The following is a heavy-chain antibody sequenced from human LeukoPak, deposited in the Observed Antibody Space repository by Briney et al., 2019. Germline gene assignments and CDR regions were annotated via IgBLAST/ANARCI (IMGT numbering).Heavy chain of an antibody. Sequence: GGSLRLSCAASGFTFSGYWMHWVRQVPGKGLVWISYISDDGRSRGYADSVQGRFTISRDNAKNTLSLQMNSLRVDDTAVYYCVKQDTGSYLGGYWGQGTLVTVSS. J-gene: IGHJ4*02. CDR2: ISDDGRSR. CDR1: GFTFSGYW. D-gene: IGHD1-26*01. CDR3: VKQDTGSYLGGY. V-gene: IGHV3-74*01.